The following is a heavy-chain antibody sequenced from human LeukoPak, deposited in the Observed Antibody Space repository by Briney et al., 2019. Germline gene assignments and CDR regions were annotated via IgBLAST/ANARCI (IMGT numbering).Heavy chain of an antibody. CDR2: IYFTGNA. CDR1: GGSISSDY. D-gene: IGHD6-6*01. V-gene: IGHV4-39*01. CDR3: ARSLRGAAHHFDY. Sequence: PSETLSLTCTVSGGSISSDYWSWIRQPPGKGLEWIGSIYFTGNAYYNPSLKSRVTISVDTSKNQFSLILRSVTAADTAVYYCARSLRGAAHHFDYWGQGTLVTVSS. J-gene: IGHJ4*02.